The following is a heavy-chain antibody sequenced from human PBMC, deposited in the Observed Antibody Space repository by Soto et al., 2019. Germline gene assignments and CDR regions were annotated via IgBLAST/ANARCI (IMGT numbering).Heavy chain of an antibody. CDR3: AHRPGGYLSGWDNGYFDY. CDR1: GFSFSTSQVG. D-gene: IGHD6-19*01. V-gene: IGHV2-5*02. Sequence: QITLNESGPSLVKPTQTLTLTCTFSGFSFSTSQVGVAWIRHPPGKAQDWLALIYWDDDTRSSPSLRSRLSITKDTSKTQVVLTMTNMDPVDTATYYCAHRPGGYLSGWDNGYFDYWGRGALVTVSS. J-gene: IGHJ4*02. CDR2: IYWDDDT.